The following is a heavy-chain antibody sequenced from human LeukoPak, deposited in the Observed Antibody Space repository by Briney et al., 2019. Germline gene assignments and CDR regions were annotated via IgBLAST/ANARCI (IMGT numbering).Heavy chain of an antibody. Sequence: SETLSLTCAVYGGSFSGYYWSWIRQPPGKGLEWIGEINHSGSTNYNPSLKSRVTISVDTSKNQFSLKLSSVTAADTAVYYCARVGPYYGSGSYWIHYWGQGTLVTVSS. CDR2: INHSGST. D-gene: IGHD3-10*01. V-gene: IGHV4-34*01. J-gene: IGHJ4*02. CDR1: GGSFSGYY. CDR3: ARVGPYYGSGSYWIHY.